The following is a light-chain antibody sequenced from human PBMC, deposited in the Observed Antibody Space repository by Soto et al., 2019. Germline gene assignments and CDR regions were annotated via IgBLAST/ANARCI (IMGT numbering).Light chain of an antibody. Sequence: QSVLTQPPSASGTPGQRVTISCSGSTSNIGSNTVNWYQQIPGTAPKLLIYSNSQRPSGVPDRFSGSKSGTSASLAIGGLQSEDEADYYCAAWDDSLNGVLFGGGTKLTVL. V-gene: IGLV1-44*01. CDR3: AAWDDSLNGVL. CDR1: TSNIGSNT. CDR2: SNS. J-gene: IGLJ2*01.